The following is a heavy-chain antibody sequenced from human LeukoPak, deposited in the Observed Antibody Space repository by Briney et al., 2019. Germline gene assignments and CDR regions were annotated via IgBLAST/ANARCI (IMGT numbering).Heavy chain of an antibody. CDR1: GGSFSGYY. Sequence: PSETLSLTCAVYGGSFSGYYWSWIRQPPGKGLEWIGEINHSGSTNYNPSLKGRVTISVDTSKNQFSLKLSSVTAADTAVYYCARAPWYDYVWGSYRFDYWGQGTLVTVSS. D-gene: IGHD3-16*02. V-gene: IGHV4-34*01. CDR2: INHSGST. CDR3: ARAPWYDYVWGSYRFDY. J-gene: IGHJ4*02.